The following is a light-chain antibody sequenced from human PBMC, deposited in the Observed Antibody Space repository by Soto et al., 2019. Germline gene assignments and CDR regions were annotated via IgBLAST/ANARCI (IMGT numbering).Light chain of an antibody. J-gene: IGKJ3*01. V-gene: IGKV1-9*01. CDR3: QQLYSYSIVT. Sequence: DIQLTQSPSFLSASVGDRVTITCRASQDISSYLAWYQQKPGKAPTLLIFGASSLQSGVPSRFSGSGSGTEFTLTISSLQPEDFAIYYCQQLYSYSIVTFGPGTKVDIK. CDR1: QDISSY. CDR2: GAS.